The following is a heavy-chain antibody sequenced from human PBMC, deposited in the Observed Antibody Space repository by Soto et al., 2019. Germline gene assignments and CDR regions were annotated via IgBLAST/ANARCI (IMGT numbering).Heavy chain of an antibody. Sequence: EVQLVESGGGLVKPGGSLRLSCAASGFTFSSYSMNWVRQAPGKGLEWVSSISSSSSYIYYADSEKGRFTISRDNAKNSLYLQMNSLRAEDTAVYYCARDHRAIQEAYYFDYWGQGTLVTVSS. CDR1: GFTFSSYS. CDR3: ARDHRAIQEAYYFDY. J-gene: IGHJ4*02. V-gene: IGHV3-21*01. CDR2: ISSSSSYI. D-gene: IGHD5-18*01.